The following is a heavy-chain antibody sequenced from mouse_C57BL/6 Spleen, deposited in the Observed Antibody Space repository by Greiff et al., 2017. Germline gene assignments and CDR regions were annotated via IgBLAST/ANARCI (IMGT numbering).Heavy chain of an antibody. CDR3: ARACSSEGDYYAMDY. CDR2: TFYSGIT. CDR1: GFSFNSDCY. D-gene: IGHD3-1*01. V-gene: IGHV3-3*01. J-gene: IGHJ4*01. Sequence: EVQLQESGPSLVRPSQTLSLTCTVTGFSFNSDCYWIWIRQFPGNKLEYIGYTFYSGITYYNPSLESRTYITRDTSKNQFSLKLSSVTTEDTATYYCARACSSEGDYYAMDYWGQGTSVTVSS.